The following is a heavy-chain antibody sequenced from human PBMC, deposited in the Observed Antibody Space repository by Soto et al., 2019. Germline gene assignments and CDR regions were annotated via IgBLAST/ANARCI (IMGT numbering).Heavy chain of an antibody. CDR1: GGSISSYY. D-gene: IGHD3-16*01. CDR3: ARHPSRRTLSGLGTYYMDV. V-gene: IGHV4-59*08. Sequence: PSETLSLTCTVSGGSISSYYWSWIRQHPGKGLEWIGYIYYSGSTNYNPSLKSRVTISVDTSKNQFSLKLSSVTAADTAVYYCARHPSRRTLSGLGTYYMDVWGKGTTVTVSS. CDR2: IYYSGST. J-gene: IGHJ6*03.